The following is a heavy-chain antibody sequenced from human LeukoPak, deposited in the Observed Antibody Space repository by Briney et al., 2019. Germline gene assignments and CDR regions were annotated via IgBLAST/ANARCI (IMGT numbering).Heavy chain of an antibody. Sequence: KPGGSLRLSCAASGFTFSSYSMNWVRQAPGKGLEWVSSISSSSSYIYYADSVKGRFTISRDNAKNSLYLQMNSLRAEDTAVYYCARDHSSVATTFDYWGQGTLVTVSS. CDR2: ISSSSSYI. CDR1: GFTFSSYS. CDR3: ARDHSSVATTFDY. V-gene: IGHV3-21*01. J-gene: IGHJ4*02. D-gene: IGHD5-12*01.